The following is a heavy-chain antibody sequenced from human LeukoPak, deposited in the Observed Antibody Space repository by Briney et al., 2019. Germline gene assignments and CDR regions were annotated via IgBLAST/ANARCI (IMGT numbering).Heavy chain of an antibody. CDR2: ISGSSDNT. CDR3: AKGVEWLLGVNFDY. J-gene: IGHJ4*02. V-gene: IGHV3-23*01. D-gene: IGHD3-3*01. CDR1: GFTFSTYA. Sequence: PGGSLRLSCAASGFTFSTYAMARVRQAPGKGLEWVSSISGSSDNTYYTDSVKGRFTVSRDNFKNTLSLQMTGLRAEDTAVYYCAKGVEWLLGVNFDYWGQGILVTVSS.